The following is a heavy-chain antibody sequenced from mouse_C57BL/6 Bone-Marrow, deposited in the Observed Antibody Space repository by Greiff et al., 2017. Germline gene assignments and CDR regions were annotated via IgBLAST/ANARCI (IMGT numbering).Heavy chain of an antibody. J-gene: IGHJ2*01. V-gene: IGHV1-74*01. Sequence: QVQLQQPGAELVKPGASVKVSCKASGYTFTSYWLHWVKQRPGQGLEWIGRIHPSDSDTNYNQQFKGKATLTVDKSSSTAYMQLSSLTSKDSAVYYYASPFTTGGSFDYWGQGTTLTVSS. CDR1: GYTFTSYW. CDR2: IHPSDSDT. D-gene: IGHD1-1*01. CDR3: ASPFTTGGSFDY.